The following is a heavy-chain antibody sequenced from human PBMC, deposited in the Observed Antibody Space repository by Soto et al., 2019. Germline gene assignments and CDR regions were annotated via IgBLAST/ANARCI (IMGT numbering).Heavy chain of an antibody. CDR2: INPKNGGT. D-gene: IGHD1-7*01. CDR1: GYTFTDAY. J-gene: IGHJ4*02. Sequence: QVRLVQSGAEVKKPGASVKLTCKPSGYTFTDAYIHWVRQAPGQGLEWLGWINPKNGGTNYAQKFQGRVTMTRDTSSSTAFMELSSLNSNDTAVYYCAREEGTELDFWGQGTLVTVSS. V-gene: IGHV1-2*02. CDR3: AREEGTELDF.